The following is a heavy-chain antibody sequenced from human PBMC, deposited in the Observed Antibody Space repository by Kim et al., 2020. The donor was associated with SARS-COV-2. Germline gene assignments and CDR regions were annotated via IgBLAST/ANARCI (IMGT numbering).Heavy chain of an antibody. D-gene: IGHD2-2*01. CDR3: ARDRSSKYQLLFVYYYGMDV. Sequence: GGSLRLSCAASGFTFSSYGMHWVRQAPGKGLEWVVVIWYDGSNKYYADSVKGRFTISRDNSKNTLYLQMNSLRAEDTAVYYCARDRSSKYQLLFVYYYGMDVWGQGTTVTVSS. CDR1: GFTFSSYG. J-gene: IGHJ6*02. V-gene: IGHV3-33*01. CDR2: IWYDGSNK.